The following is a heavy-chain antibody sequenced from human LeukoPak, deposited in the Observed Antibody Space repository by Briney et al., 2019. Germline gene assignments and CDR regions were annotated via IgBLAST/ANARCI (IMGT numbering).Heavy chain of an antibody. CDR3: ASYRRGFLALDY. V-gene: IGHV1-46*01. CDR2: INPSGGST. J-gene: IGHJ4*02. CDR1: GYTFTKYF. Sequence: ASVKVSCKASGYTFTKYFLYWVRQAPGQGLEWMGIINPSGGSTSYAQKFQGRVTMTRDTSISTAYMELSRLRSDDTAVYYCASYRRGFLALDYWGQGTLVTVSS. D-gene: IGHD2/OR15-2a*01.